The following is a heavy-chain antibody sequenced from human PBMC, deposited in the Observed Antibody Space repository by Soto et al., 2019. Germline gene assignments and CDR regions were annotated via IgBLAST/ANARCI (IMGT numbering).Heavy chain of an antibody. J-gene: IGHJ4*02. Sequence: QVQLVQSGAEVKKPGASVKVSCKASGYTFTTYGISWVRQAPGQGLEWMGWISTYNGNANYAQKLQGRVTMTTDRATSTAYMELRSLRSDDTAVYYCARVDYDSSGRPFDYWGQGTLVTVSS. V-gene: IGHV1-18*01. CDR3: ARVDYDSSGRPFDY. CDR1: GYTFTTYG. D-gene: IGHD3-22*01. CDR2: ISTYNGNA.